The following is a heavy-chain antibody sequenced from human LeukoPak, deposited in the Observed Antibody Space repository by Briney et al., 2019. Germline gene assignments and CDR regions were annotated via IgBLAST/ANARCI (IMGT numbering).Heavy chain of an antibody. CDR1: GGFISSYY. CDR2: IYYSGST. V-gene: IGHV4-59*01. CDR3: SLRQPGEHYYYGMDV. D-gene: IGHD3-16*01. Sequence: SGTLSLTCTVSGGFISSYYWSWIRQPPGKGLEWMGDIYYSGSTNYNPSLKSRVTISVDTSKHQFSLKLSSVTAADTAVYYFSLRQPGEHYYYGMDVWGQGTTVTVSS. J-gene: IGHJ6*02.